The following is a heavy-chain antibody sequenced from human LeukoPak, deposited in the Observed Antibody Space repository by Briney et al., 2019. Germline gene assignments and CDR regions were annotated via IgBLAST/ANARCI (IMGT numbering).Heavy chain of an antibody. V-gene: IGHV1-2*02. J-gene: IGHJ3*02. CDR2: INPNSGGT. Sequence: ASVKVSCKASGYTFTGYYMHWVRQAPGQGLEWMGWINPNSGGTNYAQKFQGRVTMTRDTSISTAYMELSRLRSDDTAVYYCARGSGSKVVGAFDIWGQGTMVTVSS. CDR3: ARGSGSKVVGAFDI. D-gene: IGHD5-12*01. CDR1: GYTFTGYY.